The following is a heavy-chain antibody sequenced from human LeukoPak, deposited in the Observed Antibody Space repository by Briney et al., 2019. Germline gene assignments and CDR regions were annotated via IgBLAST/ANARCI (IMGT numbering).Heavy chain of an antibody. CDR3: ARGVTGIYYYYYMDT. J-gene: IGHJ6*03. CDR2: VHTSGST. D-gene: IGHD3-10*01. CDR1: GASISSTSYC. Sequence: SETLSLTCTVSGASISSTSYCWGWIRQPAGKGLEWIGHVHTSGSTNYNPSLKSRVTISVDTSKNQFSLKLSSVTAADTAVYYCARGVTGIYYYYYMDTWGKGTTVTVSS. V-gene: IGHV4-61*09.